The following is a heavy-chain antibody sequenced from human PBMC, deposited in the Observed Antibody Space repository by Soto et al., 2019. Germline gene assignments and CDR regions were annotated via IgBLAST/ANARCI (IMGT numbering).Heavy chain of an antibody. CDR1: GYTFTSYG. CDR2: ISAYNGNT. Sequence: QVQLVQSGAEVKKPGASVKVSCKASGYTFTSYGISWVRQAPGQGLEWMGWISAYNGNTNYAQKLQGRVTMTTDTSTTAYMELRSLRSDDTAVYYCARAGRDGYNFDYWGQGTLVTVSS. J-gene: IGHJ4*02. V-gene: IGHV1-18*01. D-gene: IGHD5-12*01. CDR3: ARAGRDGYNFDY.